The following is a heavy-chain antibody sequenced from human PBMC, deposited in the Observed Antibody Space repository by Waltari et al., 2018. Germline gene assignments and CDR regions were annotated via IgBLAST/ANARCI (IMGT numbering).Heavy chain of an antibody. CDR3: ARDMYYDSSGYYPYYFDY. CDR1: GGTFSSYA. Sequence: QVQLVQSGAEVKKPGSSVKVSCKASGGTFSSYAISWVRQAPGQGLEWMGGIIPILGIANYAQNFQGRVTITADESTSTAYMELSSLRSEDTAVYYCARDMYYDSSGYYPYYFDYWGQGTLVTVSS. CDR2: IIPILGIA. D-gene: IGHD3-22*01. V-gene: IGHV1-69*04. J-gene: IGHJ4*02.